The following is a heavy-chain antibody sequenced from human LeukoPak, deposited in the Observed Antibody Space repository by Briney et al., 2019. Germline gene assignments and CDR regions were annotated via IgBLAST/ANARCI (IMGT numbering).Heavy chain of an antibody. CDR1: GGSISSGSYY. D-gene: IGHD6-6*01. Sequence: SQTLSLTCTVSGGSISSGSYYWSWIRQPAGKGLEWIGRIYTSGSTNYNPSLKSRVTILVDTSKNQFSLKLSSVTAADTAVYYCARLIAANNWFDPWGQGTLVTVSS. CDR2: IYTSGST. CDR3: ARLIAANNWFDP. V-gene: IGHV4-61*02. J-gene: IGHJ5*02.